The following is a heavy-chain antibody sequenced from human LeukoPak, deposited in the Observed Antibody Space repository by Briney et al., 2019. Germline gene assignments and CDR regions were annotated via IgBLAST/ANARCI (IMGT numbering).Heavy chain of an antibody. J-gene: IGHJ5*02. CDR1: GFTFSSYA. CDR3: AKDHITMVRGVITWFDP. D-gene: IGHD3-10*01. V-gene: IGHV3-23*01. CDR2: ISGSGGST. Sequence: GGSLRLSCPASGFTFSSYAMSWVRQAPGKGLEWVSAISGSGGSTYYADSVKGRFTISRDNSKNTLYLQMNSLRAEDTAVYYCAKDHITMVRGVITWFDPWGQGTLVTVSS.